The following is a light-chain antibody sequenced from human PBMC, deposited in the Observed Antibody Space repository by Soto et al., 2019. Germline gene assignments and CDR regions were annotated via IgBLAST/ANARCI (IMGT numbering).Light chain of an antibody. V-gene: IGKV3-15*01. CDR3: QQYNNWPRT. J-gene: IGKJ1*01. CDR2: GAS. CDR1: QSVSSY. Sequence: IAMTKSPPTLSASEGERDTLSCRASQSVSSYLAWFQQKPGQAPRLLIYGASTRATGIPARFSGSGSGTEFTLTISSLQYEDFAVYYCQQYNNWPRTFGQGSKVDI.